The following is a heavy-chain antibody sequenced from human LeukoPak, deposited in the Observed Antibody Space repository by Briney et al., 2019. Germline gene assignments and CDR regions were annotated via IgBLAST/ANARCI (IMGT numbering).Heavy chain of an antibody. CDR3: ARATPYSSGRYFIGTLYYYYMDV. Sequence: ASVKVSCKASGYTFTSCAISWVRQAPGQGLEWMGWISAYNGNTNYAQKLQGRVTMTTDTSTSTAYMELRSLRSDDTAVYYCARATPYSSGRYFIGTLYYYYMDVWGKGTTVTVSS. D-gene: IGHD6-19*01. V-gene: IGHV1-18*01. CDR1: GYTFTSCA. CDR2: ISAYNGNT. J-gene: IGHJ6*03.